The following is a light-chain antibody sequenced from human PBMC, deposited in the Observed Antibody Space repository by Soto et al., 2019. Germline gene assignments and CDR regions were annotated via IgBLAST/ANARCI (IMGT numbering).Light chain of an antibody. Sequence: DIQMTQSPSSVSASEGDRVTITCQASQSISSYLNWYQQKPGKAPKLLIYAASSLQSGVPSRFSGSGSGTEFTLTISSLQPDDFATYYCQHYNSYSEAFGQGTKVDI. CDR1: QSISSY. J-gene: IGKJ1*01. CDR3: QHYNSYSEA. CDR2: AAS. V-gene: IGKV1-39*01.